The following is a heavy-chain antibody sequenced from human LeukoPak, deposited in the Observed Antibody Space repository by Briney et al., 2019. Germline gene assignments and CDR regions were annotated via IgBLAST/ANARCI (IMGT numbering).Heavy chain of an antibody. Sequence: SETLSLTCTVSGGSLSSYYWSWLRQPAGKGLEWIGRIYTSGSTNYNPSLKSRVTMSVDTSKNQFSLKLSSVTAADTAVYYCAREEDSSGWFRSDYWGQGTLVTVSS. V-gene: IGHV4-4*07. D-gene: IGHD6-19*01. CDR1: GGSLSSYY. CDR3: AREEDSSGWFRSDY. J-gene: IGHJ4*02. CDR2: IYTSGST.